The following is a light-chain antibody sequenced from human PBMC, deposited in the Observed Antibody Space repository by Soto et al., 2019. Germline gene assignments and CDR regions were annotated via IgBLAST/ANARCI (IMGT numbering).Light chain of an antibody. CDR2: DVS. Sequence: QSALTQPASVSGSPGQSITISCTGTSSDVGGYNYVSWYQQHPGKAPKLMIYDVSNRPSGGSNRFSGSKSGNTASLPISGLQAEDESDYYCSSYTSSSTLLYVFGTRTKLTVL. CDR1: SSDVGGYNY. J-gene: IGLJ1*01. V-gene: IGLV2-14*01. CDR3: SSYTSSSTLLYV.